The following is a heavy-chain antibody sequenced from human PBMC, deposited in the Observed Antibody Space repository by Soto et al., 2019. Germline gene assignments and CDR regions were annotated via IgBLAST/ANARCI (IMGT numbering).Heavy chain of an antibody. Sequence: GGSLRLSCVASGFSFSANAMSWVRQAPGKGLEWVSAIAFTGSATYYADSVKGRFTISRDNSKNTLYLQMNSLRAEDSAVYYCAKRFAYSSGLDGFDIWGQGTMVTVSS. CDR2: IAFTGSAT. V-gene: IGHV3-23*05. CDR3: AKRFAYSSGLDGFDI. J-gene: IGHJ3*02. D-gene: IGHD6-19*01. CDR1: GFSFSANA.